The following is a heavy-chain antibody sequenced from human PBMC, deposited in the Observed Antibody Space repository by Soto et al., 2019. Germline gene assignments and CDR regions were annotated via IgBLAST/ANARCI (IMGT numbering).Heavy chain of an antibody. Sequence: GGSLRLSCAASGFTFSNYGMHWVRQAPGKGLESVAVIWYDGSNKYYADSVKGRFTISRDNSKNTMYLQVNSLRAEDTAVYYCARDYSRYYGMDVWGQGTTVTVSS. D-gene: IGHD2-15*01. CDR1: GFTFSNYG. J-gene: IGHJ6*02. CDR2: IWYDGSNK. V-gene: IGHV3-33*01. CDR3: ARDYSRYYGMDV.